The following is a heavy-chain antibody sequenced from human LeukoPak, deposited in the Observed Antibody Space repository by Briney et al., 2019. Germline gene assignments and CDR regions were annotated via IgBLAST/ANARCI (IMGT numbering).Heavy chain of an antibody. CDR1: GGSFSGYY. D-gene: IGHD3-3*01. Sequence: SETLSLTCAVYGGSFSGYYWSWIRQPPGKGLEWIGYIYYSGSTNYNPSPKSRVTISVDTSKNQFSLKLSSVTAADTAVYYCARQTYYDFWSGYPLRPGGAYNWFDPWGQGTLVTVSS. CDR3: ARQTYYDFWSGYPLRPGGAYNWFDP. V-gene: IGHV4-59*01. J-gene: IGHJ5*02. CDR2: IYYSGST.